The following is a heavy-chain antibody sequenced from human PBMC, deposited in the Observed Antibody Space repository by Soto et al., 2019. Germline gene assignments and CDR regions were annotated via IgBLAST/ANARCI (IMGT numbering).Heavy chain of an antibody. Sequence: PGDSLKISCKGSGYSFTSYWISWVRQMPGKGLEWMGRIDPSDSYTNYSPSFQGHVTISADKSISTAYLQWSSLKASDTAMYYCARGRGPYYDFWSGFNWFDPWGQGTLVTVSS. V-gene: IGHV5-10-1*01. D-gene: IGHD3-3*01. CDR2: IDPSDSYT. CDR1: GYSFTSYW. J-gene: IGHJ5*02. CDR3: ARGRGPYYDFWSGFNWFDP.